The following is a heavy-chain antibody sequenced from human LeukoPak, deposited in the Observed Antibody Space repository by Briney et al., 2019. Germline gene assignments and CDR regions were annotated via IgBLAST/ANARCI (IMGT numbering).Heavy chain of an antibody. CDR2: MNPNSGNT. J-gene: IGHJ4*02. CDR1: GYTFTSYD. V-gene: IGHV1-8*01. D-gene: IGHD6-13*01. CDR3: ARARAAAGTDFDY. Sequence: ASVKVSCKASGYTFTSYDINWVRQATGQGLEWMGWMNPNSGNTGYAQKFQGRVTMTRNTSMSTAYMELSSLRSEDTAVYYCARARAAAGTDFDYWGQGTLVTVSS.